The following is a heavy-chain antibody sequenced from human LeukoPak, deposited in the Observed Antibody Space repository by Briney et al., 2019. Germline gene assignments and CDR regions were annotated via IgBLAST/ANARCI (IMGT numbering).Heavy chain of an antibody. CDR2: ISGSSSYT. V-gene: IGHV3-11*05. J-gene: IGHJ4*02. D-gene: IGHD5-12*01. CDR1: GFTFSNYN. Sequence: NPGGSLRLSCAASGFTFSNYNMNWVRQAPGKGLEWVSYISGSSSYTKYADSVKGRFTISRDNAKNSLYLQMNSLRAEDTAVYYCARGRGYNGYDESPFDYWGQGTLVTVSS. CDR3: ARGRGYNGYDESPFDY.